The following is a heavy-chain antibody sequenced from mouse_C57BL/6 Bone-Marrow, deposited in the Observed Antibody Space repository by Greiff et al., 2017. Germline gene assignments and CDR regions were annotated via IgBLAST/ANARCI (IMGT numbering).Heavy chain of an antibody. D-gene: IGHD6-1*01. CDR2: IYPRSGNT. CDR1: GYTFTSYG. Sequence: QVQLQQSGAELARPGASVKLSCKASGYTFTSYGISWVKQRTGQGLEWIGEIYPRSGNTYYNEKFKGKATLTADKSSSTAYMQLRSLTSEDSAVSLCARGEQPAWFAYWGQGTLVTVSA. V-gene: IGHV1-81*01. J-gene: IGHJ3*01. CDR3: ARGEQPAWFAY.